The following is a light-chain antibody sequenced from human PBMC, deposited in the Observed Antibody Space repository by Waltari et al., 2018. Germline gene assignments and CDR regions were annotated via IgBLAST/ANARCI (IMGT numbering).Light chain of an antibody. CDR1: ERVFNY. V-gene: IGKV3-11*01. CDR2: DTS. J-gene: IGKJ4*01. Sequence: IVLTQSPVTLSLAAWERATLSYSARERVFNYLAWYQQKPGQSPRLHIYDTSKRATGIPARFSGSGYGTDFTLTINNLEAEDFALYYCQQGSILPLTFGGGTKVEIK. CDR3: QQGSILPLT.